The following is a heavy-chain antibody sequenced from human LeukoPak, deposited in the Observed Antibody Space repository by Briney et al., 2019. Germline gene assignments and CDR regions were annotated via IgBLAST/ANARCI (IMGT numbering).Heavy chain of an antibody. CDR2: ITSSSSTI. CDR1: GFTFSGYN. J-gene: IGHJ4*02. Sequence: VGSLRPSCAVSGFTFSGYNTNGVPQAPGKGLEWVSYITSSSSTIYYADSVKGRFTISRDNAKNTLFLQMNSLRDEDTAVYYCARDMYYGDHEIYYSGQGSLVTVSS. V-gene: IGHV3-48*02. D-gene: IGHD4-17*01. CDR3: ARDMYYGDHEIYY.